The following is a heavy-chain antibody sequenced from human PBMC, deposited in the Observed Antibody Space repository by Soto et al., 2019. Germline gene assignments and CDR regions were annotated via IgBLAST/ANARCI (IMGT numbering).Heavy chain of an antibody. CDR3: ARVSSSIVVVPDYGMDV. D-gene: IGHD2-15*01. CDR1: GYTFISHG. V-gene: IGHV1-18*04. CDR2: ISGKNGNT. J-gene: IGHJ6*02. Sequence: QVQLVQSGVEVKKPGASVKVSCKASGYTFISHGISWVRQAPGQGLEWMGWISGKNGNTKYAQEVQGRVTLTTDTSTGTAYMELRSLRSDDTAVYYCARVSSSIVVVPDYGMDVWGQGTTVTVSS.